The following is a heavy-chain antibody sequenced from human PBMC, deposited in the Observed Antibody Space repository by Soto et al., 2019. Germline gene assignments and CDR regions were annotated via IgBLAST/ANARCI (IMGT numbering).Heavy chain of an antibody. CDR2: ISAYNGNT. V-gene: IGHV1-18*04. D-gene: IGHD6-19*01. J-gene: IGHJ5*02. CDR3: ASVRGIAVAGARLWFDP. Sequence: QVQLVQSGAEVKKPGASVKVSCKASGYTFTSYGISWVRQAPGQGLEWMGWISAYNGNTNYAQKLQGRVTMTTDTTTSTGYLELRSLRSDDTAVYYCASVRGIAVAGARLWFDPWGQGTLVTVSS. CDR1: GYTFTSYG.